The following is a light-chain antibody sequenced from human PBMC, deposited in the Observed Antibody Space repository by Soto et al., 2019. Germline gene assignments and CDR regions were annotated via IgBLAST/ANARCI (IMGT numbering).Light chain of an antibody. CDR3: QQTRSYPST. V-gene: IGKV1-5*01. J-gene: IGKJ4*01. CDR2: GAS. Sequence: IQMRRAGSELSAAVGDSVSITCRASESISRGLAWDQQKAGKAHNLVIYGASTLQSGVPSRFSGSGYRTDFTLTINTLQADDFATYCCQQTRSYPSTFGGGTKV. CDR1: ESISRG.